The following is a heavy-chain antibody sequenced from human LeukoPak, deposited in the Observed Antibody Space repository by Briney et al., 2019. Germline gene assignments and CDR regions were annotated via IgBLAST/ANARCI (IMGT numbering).Heavy chain of an antibody. Sequence: GGSLRLSCAASGFTFSNAWMSWVRQAPGKGLEWVGRIKSKTDGGTTDYAAPVKGRFTISRDDSKNTLYLQMNSLKTEDTAVYYCTTDTPARYCSSTSCSYLGSAFDIWGQGTMVTVSS. CDR2: IKSKTDGGTT. CDR3: TTDTPARYCSSTSCSYLGSAFDI. J-gene: IGHJ3*02. CDR1: GFTFSNAW. D-gene: IGHD2-2*01. V-gene: IGHV3-15*01.